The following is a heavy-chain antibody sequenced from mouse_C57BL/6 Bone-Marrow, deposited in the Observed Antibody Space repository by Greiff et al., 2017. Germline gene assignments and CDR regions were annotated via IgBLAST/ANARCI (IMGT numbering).Heavy chain of an antibody. D-gene: IGHD1-1*01. V-gene: IGHV3-6*01. CDR3: ARAGGSTVVAPFAY. CDR1: GYSITSGYY. Sequence: ESGPGLVKPSQSLSLTCSVTGYSITSGYYWNWIRQFPGNKLEWMGYISYDGSNNYNPSLKNRISITRDTSKNQFFLKLNSVTTEDTATYYCARAGGSTVVAPFAYWGQGTLVTVSA. CDR2: ISYDGSN. J-gene: IGHJ3*01.